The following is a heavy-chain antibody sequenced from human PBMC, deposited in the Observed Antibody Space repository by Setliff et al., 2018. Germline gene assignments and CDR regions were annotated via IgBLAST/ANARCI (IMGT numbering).Heavy chain of an antibody. CDR2: FDAEDGET. CDR1: EYTLSELF. Sequence: ASVKVSCKVSEYTLSELFMHWVRQAPGKGLEWMGGFDAEDGETIYAQKFQGRVTMTEDTSTDTAYMELSGLRSEDTALYYCAIIRPDSSGYYRIFDYWGQGTLVTVSS. D-gene: IGHD3-22*01. CDR3: AIIRPDSSGYYRIFDY. J-gene: IGHJ4*02. V-gene: IGHV1-24*01.